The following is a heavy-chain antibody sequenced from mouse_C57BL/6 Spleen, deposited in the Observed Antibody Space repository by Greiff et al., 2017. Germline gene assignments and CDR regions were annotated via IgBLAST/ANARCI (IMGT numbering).Heavy chain of an antibody. D-gene: IGHD2-4*01. CDR3: ARPRGYDYDGFAY. CDR1: GFTFSDYG. V-gene: IGHV5-17*01. J-gene: IGHJ3*01. CDR2: ISSGSSTI. Sequence: EVMLVESGGGLVKPGGSLKLSCAASGFTFSDYGMHWVRQAPEKGLEWVAYISSGSSTIYYADTVKGRFTISRDNAKNTLFLQMTSLRSEDTAMYYCARPRGYDYDGFAYWGQGTLVTVSA.